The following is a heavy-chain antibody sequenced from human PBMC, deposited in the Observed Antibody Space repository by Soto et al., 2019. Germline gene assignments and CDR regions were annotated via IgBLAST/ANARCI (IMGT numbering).Heavy chain of an antibody. Sequence: GGSLRLSCAASGFTFSSYGMHWVRQAPGKGLEWVAVIWYDGSNKYYADSVKGRFTISRDNSKNTLYLQMNSLRAEDTAVYYCAREGFEHILNYYGMDVWGQGTTVTVSS. CDR2: IWYDGSNK. J-gene: IGHJ6*02. CDR3: AREGFEHILNYYGMDV. V-gene: IGHV3-33*01. CDR1: GFTFSSYG. D-gene: IGHD3-9*01.